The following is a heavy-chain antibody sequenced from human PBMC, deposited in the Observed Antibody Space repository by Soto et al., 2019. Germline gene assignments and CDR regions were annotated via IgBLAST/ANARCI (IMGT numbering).Heavy chain of an antibody. CDR2: INHSGST. V-gene: IGHV4-34*01. CDR3: ARDGDIVVVPAAMRGYFQH. J-gene: IGHJ1*01. D-gene: IGHD2-2*01. Sequence: SETMSLTCAVDGGSFSGYDWSWIRQTPGKGLEWIGEINHSGSTNYNPSLKSRVTISVDTSKNQFSLKLSSVTAADTAVYYCARDGDIVVVPAAMRGYFQHWGQGTLVTVSS. CDR1: GGSFSGYD.